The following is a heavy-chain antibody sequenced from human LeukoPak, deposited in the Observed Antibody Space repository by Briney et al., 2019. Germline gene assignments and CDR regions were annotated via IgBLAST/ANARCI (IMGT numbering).Heavy chain of an antibody. D-gene: IGHD3-3*01. V-gene: IGHV4-39*01. CDR1: GGSIGSSSYY. CDR2: IYYSGST. CDR3: ARLAADDFWSGYYPDY. J-gene: IGHJ4*02. Sequence: SETLSLTCTVSGGSIGSSSYYWGWIRQPPGKGLEWIGSIYYSGSTYYNPSLKSRVTISVDTSKNQFSLKLSSVTAADTAVYYCARLAADDFWSGYYPDYWGQGTLVTVSS.